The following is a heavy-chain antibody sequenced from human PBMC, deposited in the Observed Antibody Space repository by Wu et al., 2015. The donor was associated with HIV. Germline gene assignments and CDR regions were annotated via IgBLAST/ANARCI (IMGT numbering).Heavy chain of an antibody. Sequence: QVQLLQSGAEVKKPGSSVKVSCKASGETFGTYAVSWVRQAPGQGLEWMGGFSPFFGTTHYAQEFQGRVNFSADISTSTAYMEMSSLKSEDTAFYYCARVKLSGESYFYYMDVWGKGTTVIVSS. J-gene: IGHJ6*03. V-gene: IGHV1-69*14. CDR1: GETFGTYA. CDR2: FSPFFGTT. CDR3: ARVKLSGESYFYYMDV. D-gene: IGHD3-10*01.